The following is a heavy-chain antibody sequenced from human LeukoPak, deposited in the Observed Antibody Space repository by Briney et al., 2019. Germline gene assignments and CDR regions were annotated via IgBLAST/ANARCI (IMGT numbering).Heavy chain of an antibody. Sequence: GGSLRLSCAASGFPFSSYWMNWVRHAPGKGLEWVANINQDGSEKYYVDSVKGRFTISRDNAKNSLYVQMNSLRAEDTAVYYCARSTKMGDYWGQGTLVTVSS. D-gene: IGHD3-22*01. V-gene: IGHV3-7*04. J-gene: IGHJ4*02. CDR2: INQDGSEK. CDR1: GFPFSSYW. CDR3: ARSTKMGDY.